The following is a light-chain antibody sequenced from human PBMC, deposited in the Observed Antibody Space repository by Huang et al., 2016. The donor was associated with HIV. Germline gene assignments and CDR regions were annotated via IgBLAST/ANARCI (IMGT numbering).Light chain of an antibody. CDR2: AAS. Sequence: DIQMTQSPSFLSASVGDRVTITCRANQSISSDLHWDQQKPGKAPNLLIYAASSLQSWVPSRFSGSGSGTDFTLTISSRQPEDFATYYCQQSYSTPMYTFGQGTKLEIK. CDR1: QSISSD. CDR3: QQSYSTPMYT. V-gene: IGKV1-39*01. J-gene: IGKJ2*01.